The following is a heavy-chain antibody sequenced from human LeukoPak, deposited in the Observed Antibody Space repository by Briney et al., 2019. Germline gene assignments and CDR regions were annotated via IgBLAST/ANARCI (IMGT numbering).Heavy chain of an antibody. D-gene: IGHD4-11*01. CDR3: AKEGAYPIVTYDS. Sequence: RGSLRLSCAASGFTFSSYWMNWVRQAPGKGLEWVANIKQDGSEKYYVDSVKGRFTISRDNAKNSLYLQMNSLRAEDTAVYYCAKEGAYPIVTYDSWGQGTLVTVSS. V-gene: IGHV3-7*01. CDR2: IKQDGSEK. J-gene: IGHJ5*01. CDR1: GFTFSSYW.